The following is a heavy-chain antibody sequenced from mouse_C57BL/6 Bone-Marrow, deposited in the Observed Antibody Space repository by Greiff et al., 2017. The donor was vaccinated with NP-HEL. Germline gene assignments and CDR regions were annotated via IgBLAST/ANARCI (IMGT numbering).Heavy chain of an antibody. CDR1: GYTFTSYG. CDR2: IYPRSGNT. J-gene: IGHJ4*01. V-gene: IGHV1-81*01. CDR3: ARLDYDYAYYAMDY. D-gene: IGHD2-4*01. Sequence: VQLQQSGAELARPGASVKLSCKASGYTFTSYGISWVKQRTGQGLEWIGEIYPRSGNTYYNEKFKGKATLTADKSSSTAYMELRSLTSEDSAVYFCARLDYDYAYYAMDYWGQGTSVTVSS.